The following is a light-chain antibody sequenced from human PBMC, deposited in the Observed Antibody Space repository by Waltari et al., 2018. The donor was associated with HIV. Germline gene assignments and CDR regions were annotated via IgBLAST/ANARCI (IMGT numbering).Light chain of an antibody. Sequence: PGERATLSCWASQSVGSFLAGYQQRPGKSPSLIIYDASRRATGVPARFSGSGSGTNFTLTIKNLEPEDVAIYYCQQRSNWPPWSFGQGTRVDIK. CDR2: DAS. V-gene: IGKV3-11*01. CDR3: QQRSNWPPWS. J-gene: IGKJ1*01. CDR1: QSVGSF.